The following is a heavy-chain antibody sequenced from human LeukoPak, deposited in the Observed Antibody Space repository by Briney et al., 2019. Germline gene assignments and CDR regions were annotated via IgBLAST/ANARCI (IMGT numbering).Heavy chain of an antibody. CDR1: GFTFSSYS. V-gene: IGHV3-21*01. CDR3: AGDPEYYDSSGYGDY. D-gene: IGHD3-22*01. CDR2: ISSSSSYI. J-gene: IGHJ4*02. Sequence: AGGSLRLSCAASGFTFSSYSMNWVRQAPGKGLEWVSSISSSSSYIYYADSVEGRFTISRDNAKNSLYLQMNSLRAEDTAVYYCAGDPEYYDSSGYGDYWGQGTLVTVSS.